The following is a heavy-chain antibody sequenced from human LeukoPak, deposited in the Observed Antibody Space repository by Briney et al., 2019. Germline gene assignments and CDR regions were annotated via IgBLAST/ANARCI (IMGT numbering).Heavy chain of an antibody. Sequence: GGSLRLSCAASGFTFSSYAMSWVGQGPGKGLEWVSAISGSGGSTYYADSVKGRFTISRDNSKNTLYLQMNSLRAEDTAVYYCAKGAYSGYSSFDYWGQGTLVTVSS. J-gene: IGHJ4*02. CDR2: ISGSGGST. CDR1: GFTFSSYA. CDR3: AKGAYSGYSSFDY. V-gene: IGHV3-23*01. D-gene: IGHD5-12*01.